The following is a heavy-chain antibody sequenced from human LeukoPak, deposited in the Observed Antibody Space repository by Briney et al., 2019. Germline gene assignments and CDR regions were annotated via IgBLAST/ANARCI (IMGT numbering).Heavy chain of an antibody. Sequence: HPGRSLRLSCAASGFAFNTYGMHWVRQAPDKGLEWVAVIWYDGSDKYYADSVKGRFTISRDNSKNTLYLQMNSLRAEDTAVYYCARDERACYFDHWGQGTLVTVSS. CDR2: IWYDGSDK. V-gene: IGHV3-33*01. CDR3: ARDERACYFDH. CDR1: GFAFNTYG. J-gene: IGHJ4*02.